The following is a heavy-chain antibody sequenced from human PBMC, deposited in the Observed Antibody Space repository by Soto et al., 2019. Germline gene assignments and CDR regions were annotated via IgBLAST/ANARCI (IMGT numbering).Heavy chain of an antibody. Sequence: SETLSLTCIVSGGSISEKYWNWVRQPPGKGLEWIGLIFANGHTDYNPSLKSRVTMSVDASKNQFPLRLASMTAADTAVYSCVASLAASGLNWLDPWGRGTLVTVSS. CDR1: GGSISEKY. CDR2: IFANGHT. J-gene: IGHJ5*02. CDR3: VASLAASGLNWLDP. V-gene: IGHV4-4*07. D-gene: IGHD6-13*01.